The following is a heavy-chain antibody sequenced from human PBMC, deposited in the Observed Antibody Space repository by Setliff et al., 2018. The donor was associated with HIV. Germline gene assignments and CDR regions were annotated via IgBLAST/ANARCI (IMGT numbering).Heavy chain of an antibody. D-gene: IGHD7-27*01. CDR1: GFTFSSHV. CDR3: ILLGMHGALNI. J-gene: IGHJ3*02. Sequence: LRLSCAASGFTFSSHVMTWVRQAPGKGLEWVGRIKSRVDGETTAYAAPLKGRFTISRDDSKNTLYLQMDSLSTEDTAVYYCILLGMHGALNIWGQGTMVTVSS. CDR2: IKSRVDGETT. V-gene: IGHV3-15*01.